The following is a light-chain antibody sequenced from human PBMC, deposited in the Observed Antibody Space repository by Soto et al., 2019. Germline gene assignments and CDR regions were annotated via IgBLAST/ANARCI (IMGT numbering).Light chain of an antibody. CDR2: DAS. V-gene: IGKV3-11*01. CDR3: QQRSNWLWT. Sequence: EIVMTQSPATLSVSPGERATLSCRASQSVSSYLAWYQQKPGQAPRLLIYDASNRATGIPARFSGSGSGTDITLTISSLEPEDFAVYYCQQRSNWLWTFGQGTKVDIK. CDR1: QSVSSY. J-gene: IGKJ1*01.